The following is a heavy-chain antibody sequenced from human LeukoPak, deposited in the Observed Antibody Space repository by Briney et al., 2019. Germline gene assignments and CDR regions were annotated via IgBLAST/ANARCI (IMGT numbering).Heavy chain of an antibody. CDR3: ARFGSLSGYYIYNWFDP. CDR1: GGSISSSSYY. D-gene: IGHD3-9*01. J-gene: IGHJ5*02. V-gene: IGHV4-39*01. CDR2: IYYSGST. Sequence: KPSETLSLTCTVSGGSISSSSYYWGWIRQPPGKGLEWIGSIYYSGSTYYNPSLKSRVTISVDTSKNQFSLKLSSVTAADTAVYYCARFGSLSGYYIYNWFDPWGQGTLVTVSS.